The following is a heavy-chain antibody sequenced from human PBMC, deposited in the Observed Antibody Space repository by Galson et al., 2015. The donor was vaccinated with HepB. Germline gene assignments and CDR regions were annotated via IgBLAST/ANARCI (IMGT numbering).Heavy chain of an antibody. J-gene: IGHJ4*02. CDR2: TTSTSSYV. V-gene: IGHV3-21*01. CDR3: VRSSGYSRTWYAGPADFDY. Sequence: SLRLSCAASGFTFSNFNMNWVRQAPGKGLEWVSSTTSTSSYVYYAGSVKGRFAISRDNAKNSLYLRMNSLRAEDTAVYYCVRSSGYSRTWYAGPADFDYWGQGILVTGS. D-gene: IGHD6-13*01. CDR1: GFTFSNFN.